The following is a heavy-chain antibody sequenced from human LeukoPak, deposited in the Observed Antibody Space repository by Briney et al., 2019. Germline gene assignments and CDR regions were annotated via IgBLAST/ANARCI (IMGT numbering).Heavy chain of an antibody. J-gene: IGHJ4*02. CDR3: ARVKAAGTIDY. CDR2: IYYSGST. V-gene: IGHV4-59*01. CDR1: GASISSYY. Sequence: SETLSLTCTVSGASISSYYWSWIRQPPGKGLEWIGYIYYSGSTNYNPSLKTRVTISVDTSKNQFSLKLSSVTAADTAVYYCARVKAAGTIDYWGQGTLVTVSS. D-gene: IGHD6-13*01.